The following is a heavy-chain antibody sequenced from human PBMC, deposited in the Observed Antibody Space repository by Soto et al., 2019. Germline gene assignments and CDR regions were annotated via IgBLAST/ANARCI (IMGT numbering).Heavy chain of an antibody. CDR1: GFTFSSYA. J-gene: IGHJ4*02. CDR2: ISGSGGST. Sequence: VGSLRLSCSASGFTFSSYAMSWVRQAPGKGLEWVSAISGSGGSTYYADSVKGRFTISRDNSKNTLYLQMNSLRAEDTAVYYCAKVYIAAAGPGFDYWGQGTLVTVSS. CDR3: AKVYIAAAGPGFDY. D-gene: IGHD6-13*01. V-gene: IGHV3-23*01.